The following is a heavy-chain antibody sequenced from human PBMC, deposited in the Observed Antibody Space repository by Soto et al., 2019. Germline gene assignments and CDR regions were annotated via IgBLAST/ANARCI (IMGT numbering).Heavy chain of an antibody. D-gene: IGHD3-10*01. Sequence: TKRKGLEWIGEINHSGSTNYNPSLKSRVTISVDTSKNQFSLKLSSVTAADTAVYYCARSYGSGSYSSRWFDPWGQGTLVTVSS. CDR2: INHSGST. V-gene: IGHV4-34*01. J-gene: IGHJ5*02. CDR3: ARSYGSGSYSSRWFDP.